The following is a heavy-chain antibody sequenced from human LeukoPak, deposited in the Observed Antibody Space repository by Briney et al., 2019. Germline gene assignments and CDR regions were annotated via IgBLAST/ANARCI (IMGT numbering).Heavy chain of an antibody. CDR3: ARGTPSPVSGYFDF. D-gene: IGHD2-15*01. CDR1: GFTFSSYD. Sequence: GGSLRLSCAASGFTFSSYDINWVRQAPGKGLEWVSYISSSGSTIYYADSVKGRFTISRDNAKNSLYLQMNSLRAEDTAVYYCARGTPSPVSGYFDFWGQGTLVTVSS. V-gene: IGHV3-48*03. CDR2: ISSSGSTI. J-gene: IGHJ4*02.